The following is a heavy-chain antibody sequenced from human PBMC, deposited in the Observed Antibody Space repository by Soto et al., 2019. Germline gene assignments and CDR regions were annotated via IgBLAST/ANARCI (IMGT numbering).Heavy chain of an antibody. D-gene: IGHD2-2*01. V-gene: IGHV4-59*01. CDR1: DGSPSSYY. Sequence: SEPLSLTRIVSDGSPSSYYWSWIRQPPGRGLEWIGYIYYSGSTNYNPSLKSRVTISVDTSKNQFSLKLSSVTAADTAVYFCGRGESSTRLAYWGQGTLVIVS. J-gene: IGHJ4*02. CDR3: GRGESSTRLAY. CDR2: IYYSGST.